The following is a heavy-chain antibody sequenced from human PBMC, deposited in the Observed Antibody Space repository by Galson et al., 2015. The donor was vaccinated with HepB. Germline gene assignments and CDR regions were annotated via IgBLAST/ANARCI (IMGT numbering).Heavy chain of an antibody. V-gene: IGHV3-30*18. Sequence: SLRLSCAASGFTFSSYGMHWVRQAPGKGLEWVAVISYDGSNKYYADSVKGRFTISRDNSKNTLYLQMNSLRAEDTAVYYCAKLLGLVGATKGDAFDIWGQGTMVTVSS. CDR3: AKLLGLVGATKGDAFDI. D-gene: IGHD1-26*01. CDR2: ISYDGSNK. J-gene: IGHJ3*02. CDR1: GFTFSSYG.